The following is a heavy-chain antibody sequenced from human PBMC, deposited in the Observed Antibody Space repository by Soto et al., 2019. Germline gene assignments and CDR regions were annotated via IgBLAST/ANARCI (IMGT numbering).Heavy chain of an antibody. CDR2: ISYDGSNK. CDR3: ARDRYYDFWSGYRWPSTAFDY. V-gene: IGHV3-30-3*01. CDR1: GFTFSSYA. J-gene: IGHJ4*02. D-gene: IGHD3-3*01. Sequence: QVQLVESGGGVVQPGRSLRLSCAASGFTFSSYAMHWVRQAPGKGLEWVAVISYDGSNKYYADSVKGRFTISRDNSKNTLYLQMNSLRAEDTAVYYCARDRYYDFWSGYRWPSTAFDYWGQGTMVTVSS.